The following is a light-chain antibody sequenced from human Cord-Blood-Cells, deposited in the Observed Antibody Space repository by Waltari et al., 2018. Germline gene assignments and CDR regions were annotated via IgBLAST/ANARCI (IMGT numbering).Light chain of an antibody. V-gene: IGLV3-19*01. CDR3: NSRDSSGNHLV. CDR1: RFRSYY. CDR2: CKN. J-gene: IGLJ2*01. Sequence: SSQLTQDPAVTVALAQTVMITTQGARFRSYYASCYQQKPGPAHVLVIYCKNNRPSGIPDRFSGSSSGNTASLTITGAQAEDEADYYCNSRDSSGNHLVFGGGTKLTVL.